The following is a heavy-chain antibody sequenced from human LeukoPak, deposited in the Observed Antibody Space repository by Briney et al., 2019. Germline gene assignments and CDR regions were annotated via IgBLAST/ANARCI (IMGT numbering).Heavy chain of an antibody. D-gene: IGHD6-19*01. CDR2: IIPIFGTA. CDR3: ARDYQQWLVPYWFDP. CDR1: GGTFSSYA. Sequence: ASVKVSCKASGGTFSSYAISWVRQAPGQGLEWMGGIIPIFGTANYAQKFQGRVTITADESTSTAYMELSSLRSEDTAVYYCARDYQQWLVPYWFDPWGQGTLVTVSS. V-gene: IGHV1-69*13. J-gene: IGHJ5*02.